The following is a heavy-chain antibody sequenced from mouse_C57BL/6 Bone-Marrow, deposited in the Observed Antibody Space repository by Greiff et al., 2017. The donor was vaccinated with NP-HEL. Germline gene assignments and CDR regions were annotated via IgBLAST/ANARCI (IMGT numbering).Heavy chain of an antibody. CDR2: IYPGDGDT. D-gene: IGHD4-1*01. CDR3: ARLGLKKDYAMGY. Sequence: VQLQESGAELVKPGASVKISCKASGYAFSSYWMNWVKQRPGKGLEWIGQIYPGDGDTNYNGKFKGKATLTADKSSSTAYMQLSSLTSEDSAVYFCARLGLKKDYAMGYWDQGTSVTVSS. V-gene: IGHV1-80*01. CDR1: GYAFSSYW. J-gene: IGHJ4*01.